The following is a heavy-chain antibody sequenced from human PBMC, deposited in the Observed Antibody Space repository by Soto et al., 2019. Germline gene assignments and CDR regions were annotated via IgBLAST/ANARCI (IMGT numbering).Heavy chain of an antibody. Sequence: QVQLVESGGGVVQPGRSLRLSCAACGFTFSSYGMHWVRQAPGKGLEWVAVIWYDGSNKYYADSVKGRFTISRDNSKNTLYLQMNSLRAEDTAVYYCARDGGLTMVRGVIIDDYYYMDVWGKGTTVTVSS. J-gene: IGHJ6*03. D-gene: IGHD3-10*01. CDR1: GFTFSSYG. CDR2: IWYDGSNK. V-gene: IGHV3-33*01. CDR3: ARDGGLTMVRGVIIDDYYYMDV.